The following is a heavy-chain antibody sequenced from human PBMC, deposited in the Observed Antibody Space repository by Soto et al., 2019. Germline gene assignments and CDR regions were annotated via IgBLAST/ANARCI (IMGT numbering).Heavy chain of an antibody. CDR3: AAEGYYYDSSGGA. D-gene: IGHD3-22*01. V-gene: IGHV5-10-1*01. J-gene: IGHJ5*02. CDR2: IGPSDSYT. Sequence: GESLKISCKGSGYSFTSYWISWVRQMPGKGLEWMGRIGPSDSYTNYSPSFQGHVTISADKSISTAYLQWSSLKASDTAMYYCAAEGYYYDSSGGAWGQGTLVTVSS. CDR1: GYSFTSYW.